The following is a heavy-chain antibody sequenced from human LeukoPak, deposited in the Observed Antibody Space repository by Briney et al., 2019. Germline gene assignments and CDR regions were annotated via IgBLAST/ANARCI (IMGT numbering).Heavy chain of an antibody. Sequence: GGSLRLSCAASGFTFSTFAMIWVRQPPGKGLEWVSSIFPSGGEIHYADSVRGRFTISRDNAKNSLYLQMNSLRAEDTAVYYCARDLNWETYWGQGTLVSVSS. V-gene: IGHV3-21*01. CDR3: ARDLNWETY. CDR2: IFPSGGEI. CDR1: GFTFSTFA. J-gene: IGHJ4*02. D-gene: IGHD7-27*01.